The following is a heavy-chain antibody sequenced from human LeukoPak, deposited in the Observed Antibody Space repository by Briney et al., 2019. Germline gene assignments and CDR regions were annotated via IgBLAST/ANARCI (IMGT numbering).Heavy chain of an antibody. Sequence: PSETLSLTCTISGGSITGSSYYWGWLRQSPGKGLEWIGNIYYSGSTYYNSSLKSRVTISIDTSKNHFSLRLTSVTASDTAVYFCVRGSYDVLTGRSTLGEYWGQGTLVAVSS. CDR2: IYYSGST. J-gene: IGHJ4*02. V-gene: IGHV4-39*02. CDR1: GGSITGSSYY. D-gene: IGHD3-9*01. CDR3: VRGSYDVLTGRSTLGEY.